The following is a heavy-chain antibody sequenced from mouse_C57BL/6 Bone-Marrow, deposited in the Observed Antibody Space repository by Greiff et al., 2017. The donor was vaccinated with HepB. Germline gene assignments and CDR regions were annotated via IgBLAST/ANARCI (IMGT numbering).Heavy chain of an antibody. CDR2: IRNKANGYTT. V-gene: IGHV7-3*01. CDR1: GFTFTDYY. J-gene: IGHJ3*01. CDR3: ARLDYSNYWFAY. Sequence: EVMLVESGGGLVQPGGSLSLSCAASGFTFTDYYMSWVRQPPGKALEWLGFIRNKANGYTTEYSASVKGRFTISRDNSQSILYLQMHALRAEDSATYYCARLDYSNYWFAYWGQGTLVTVSA. D-gene: IGHD2-5*01.